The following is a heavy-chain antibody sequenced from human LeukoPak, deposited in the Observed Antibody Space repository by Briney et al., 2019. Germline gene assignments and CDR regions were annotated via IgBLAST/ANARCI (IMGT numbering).Heavy chain of an antibody. J-gene: IGHJ3*02. V-gene: IGHV4-34*01. D-gene: IGHD3-22*01. CDR1: GGSFSGYY. CDR2: INHSGST. CDR3: ARGPWFWMYYYDSTPLLDAFDI. Sequence: SETLSLTCAVYGGSFSGYYWSWIRQPPGKGLEWIGEINHSGSTNYNPSLKSRVTISVDTSKNQFSLKLSSVTAADTAVYYCARGPWFWMYYYDSTPLLDAFDIWGQGTMVTVSS.